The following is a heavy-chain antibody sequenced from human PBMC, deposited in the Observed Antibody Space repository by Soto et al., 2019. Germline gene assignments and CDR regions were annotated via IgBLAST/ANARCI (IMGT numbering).Heavy chain of an antibody. CDR3: AHSPPPTVTTSAEYFQH. V-gene: IGHV2-5*02. CDR1: GFSLSTSGVG. D-gene: IGHD4-17*01. CDR2: IYWDDDK. J-gene: IGHJ1*01. Sequence: QITLKESGPTLVTPTQTLTLTCTFSGFSLSTSGVGVGWIRQPPGKALEWLALIYWDDDKRYSPSLKSRLTITEETAKNRVVLTMTNMDAVDTATYYCAHSPPPTVTTSAEYFQHWGQGALVTVSS.